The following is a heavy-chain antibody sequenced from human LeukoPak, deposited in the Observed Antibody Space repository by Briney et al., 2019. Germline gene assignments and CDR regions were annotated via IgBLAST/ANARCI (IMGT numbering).Heavy chain of an antibody. J-gene: IGHJ4*02. CDR2: IYYSGST. CDR1: GGSISSSSYY. D-gene: IGHD5-12*01. V-gene: IGHV4-39*07. CDR3: ARTVATIGFYFDY. Sequence: SETLSLTCTVSGGSISSSSYYWGWIRQPPGKGLEWIGSIYYSGSTYYNPSLKSRVTISVDTSKNQFSLKLSSVTAADTAVYYCARTVATIGFYFDYWGQGTLVTVSS.